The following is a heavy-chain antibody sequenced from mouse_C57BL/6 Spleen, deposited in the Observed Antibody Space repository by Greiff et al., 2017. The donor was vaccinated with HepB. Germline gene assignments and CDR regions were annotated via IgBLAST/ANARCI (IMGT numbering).Heavy chain of an antibody. CDR3: ARWAPDYGSSYYFDY. D-gene: IGHD1-1*01. J-gene: IGHJ2*01. V-gene: IGHV1-81*01. Sequence: VKLVESGAELARPGASVKLSCKASGYTFTSYGISWVKQRTGQGLEWIGEIYPRSGNTYYNEKFKGKATLTADKSSSTAYMALRDLTSEDSAVYFLARWAPDYGSSYYFDYWGKGTTLTVSS. CDR1: GYTFTSYG. CDR2: IYPRSGNT.